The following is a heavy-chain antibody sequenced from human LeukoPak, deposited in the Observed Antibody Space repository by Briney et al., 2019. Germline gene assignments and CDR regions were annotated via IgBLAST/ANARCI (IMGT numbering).Heavy chain of an antibody. CDR1: GLTFSSYV. Sequence: GGSLRLSCAASGLTFSSYVMNWVRQAPGKGLEWVSSVSGNGDNTYYADSVKGRFTISRDNSNKTVYLQMSSLRAEDTALYYCAKGSSGYFADLWGQGTLVTVSS. CDR3: AKGSSGYFADL. CDR2: VSGNGDNT. V-gene: IGHV3-23*01. J-gene: IGHJ5*02. D-gene: IGHD3-22*01.